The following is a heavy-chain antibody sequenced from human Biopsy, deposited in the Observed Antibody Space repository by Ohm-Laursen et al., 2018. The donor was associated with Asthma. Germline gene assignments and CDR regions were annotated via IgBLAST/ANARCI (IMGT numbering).Heavy chain of an antibody. CDR1: GFTFSSYA. CDR3: VKALGGGDGFDV. V-gene: IGHV3-23*01. Sequence: LRLSCSAFGFTFSSYAMSWVRQTPDRGLEWVSGISTSGGSKYYADSVKGRFTLSRDNSKTTLSLQMNSLTEGDTAVYYCVKALGGGDGFDVWGLGTTVTVSS. CDR2: ISTSGGSK. J-gene: IGHJ3*01.